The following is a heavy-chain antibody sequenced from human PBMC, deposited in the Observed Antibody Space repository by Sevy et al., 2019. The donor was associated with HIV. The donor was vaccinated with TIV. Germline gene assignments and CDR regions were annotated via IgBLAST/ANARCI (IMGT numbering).Heavy chain of an antibody. V-gene: IGHV3-23*01. J-gene: IGHJ4*02. CDR1: VFTFAKYS. CDR2: FSFGCGRI. D-gene: IGHD2-8*01. Sequence: GGSLRLSCAASVFTFAKYSMSWVRQAPGKGLEWVSTFSFGCGRINYADSVKGRFTISRDDSKNTLFLQMNSLRAEDMATYFCAREGCTQPHDYWGQGTLVTVSS. CDR3: AREGCTQPHDY.